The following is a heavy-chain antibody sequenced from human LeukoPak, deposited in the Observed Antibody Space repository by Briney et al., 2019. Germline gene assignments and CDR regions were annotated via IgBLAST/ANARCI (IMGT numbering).Heavy chain of an antibody. J-gene: IGHJ4*02. V-gene: IGHV3-7*03. CDR1: GFTFSNYW. CDR3: ARGRQCDY. D-gene: IGHD4-11*01. Sequence: GGSLRLSCAVSGFTFSNYWMSWVRQAPGKGLEWVANIKQDGYEKYYVDSVKGRFTISRDNAKNSLYLQMDSLRAEDTAVFYCARGRQCDYWGQGTLVTVSS. CDR2: IKQDGYEK.